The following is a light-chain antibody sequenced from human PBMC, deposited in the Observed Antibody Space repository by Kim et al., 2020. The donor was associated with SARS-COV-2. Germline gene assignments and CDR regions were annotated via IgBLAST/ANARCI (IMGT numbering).Light chain of an antibody. V-gene: IGKV1-5*03. J-gene: IGKJ1*01. CDR3: QQYDTYPWT. Sequence: GDRVTITCRANQYITRRLAWYQQKPGKAPKVLISKASTLESGVPSTFSGSGSGTDFTLTISSLQPDDFATYYCQQYDTYPWTFGQGTKV. CDR2: KAS. CDR1: QYITRR.